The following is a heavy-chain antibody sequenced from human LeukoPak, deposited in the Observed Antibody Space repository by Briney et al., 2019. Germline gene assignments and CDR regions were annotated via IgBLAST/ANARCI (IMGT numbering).Heavy chain of an antibody. CDR2: ISSSSSYI. D-gene: IGHD6-19*01. Sequence: PGGSLRLSCAASGFTLSSHSMNWVRQAPGKGLEWVSSISSSSSYIYYADSVKGRFTISRDNAKNSLYLQMNSLRAEDTAVYYCATIPGYSSGWYGGYDYWGQGTLVTVSS. CDR3: ATIPGYSSGWYGGYDY. V-gene: IGHV3-21*01. CDR1: GFTLSSHS. J-gene: IGHJ4*02.